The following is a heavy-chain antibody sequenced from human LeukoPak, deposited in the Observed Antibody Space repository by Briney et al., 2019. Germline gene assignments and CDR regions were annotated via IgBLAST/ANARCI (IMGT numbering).Heavy chain of an antibody. J-gene: IGHJ4*02. CDR1: GFTFSSHE. Sequence: GGSLRLSCAASGFTFSSHEMNWVRQAPGKGLEWVSYMSSNGSSIYYADSVRGRFTITRDNAKDSLYLQMNSLRAEDTAVYYCGRRFDYWGQGTLVSVSS. CDR2: MSSNGSSI. CDR3: GRRFDY. V-gene: IGHV3-48*03.